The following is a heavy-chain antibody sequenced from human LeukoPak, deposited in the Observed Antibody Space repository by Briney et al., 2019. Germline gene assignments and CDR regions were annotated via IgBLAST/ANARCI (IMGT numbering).Heavy chain of an antibody. J-gene: IGHJ4*02. CDR2: IKQDESKT. D-gene: IGHD2-21*02. Sequence: GGSLRLSCAASGLTFSNYWMSWVRQAPGKGPEWVANIKQDESKTYYVDSVKGRFTISRDNAKNSLFLQMNSLRAEDTAVYYCARDASLYCAGDTCYWAFDHWGQGTLVTISS. V-gene: IGHV3-7*01. CDR3: ARDASLYCAGDTCYWAFDH. CDR1: GLTFSNYW.